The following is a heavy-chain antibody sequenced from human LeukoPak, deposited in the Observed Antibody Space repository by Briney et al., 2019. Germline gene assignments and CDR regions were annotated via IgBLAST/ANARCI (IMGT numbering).Heavy chain of an antibody. CDR3: AKVAPYYYDSSGYPDY. CDR1: GFTFSSYG. V-gene: IGHV3-30*18. J-gene: IGHJ4*02. Sequence: GGSLRLSYAASGFTFSSYGMHWVRQAPGKGLEWVAVISYDGSNKYYADSVKGRFTISRDNSKNTLYLQMNSLRAEDTAVYYCAKVAPYYYDSSGYPDYWGQGTLVTVSS. D-gene: IGHD3-22*01. CDR2: ISYDGSNK.